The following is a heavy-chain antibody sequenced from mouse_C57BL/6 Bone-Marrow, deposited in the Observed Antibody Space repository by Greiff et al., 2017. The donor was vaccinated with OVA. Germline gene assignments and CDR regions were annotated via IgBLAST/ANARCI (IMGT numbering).Heavy chain of an antibody. CDR1: GYTFTSYW. Sequence: VQLQQPGAELVRPGTSVKLSCKASGYTFTSYWMHWVKQRPGQGLEWIGVIDPSDSYTNYNQKFKGKATLTVATSSSTAYMQLSSLTSEDSAVYYCARPRGLFYFDYWGQGTTLTVSS. J-gene: IGHJ2*01. D-gene: IGHD3-1*01. CDR3: ARPRGLFYFDY. CDR2: IDPSDSYT. V-gene: IGHV1-59*01.